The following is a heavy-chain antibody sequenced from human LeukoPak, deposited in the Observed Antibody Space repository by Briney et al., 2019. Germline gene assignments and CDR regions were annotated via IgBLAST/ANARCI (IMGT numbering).Heavy chain of an antibody. D-gene: IGHD3-10*01. CDR1: GGSFSGYY. V-gene: IGHV4-34*01. Sequence: SETLSLTCAVYGGSFSGYYWSWIRQPPGKGLEWIGEINHSGSTNYNPSLKSRVTISVDTSKNQFSLKLSSVTAADTAVYYCARAHGLLWFGESNNWFDPWGQGTLVTVSS. J-gene: IGHJ5*02. CDR3: ARAHGLLWFGESNNWFDP. CDR2: INHSGST.